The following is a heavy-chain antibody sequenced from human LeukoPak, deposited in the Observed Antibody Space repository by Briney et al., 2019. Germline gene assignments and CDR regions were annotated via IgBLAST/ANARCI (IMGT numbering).Heavy chain of an antibody. J-gene: IGHJ4*02. CDR1: GFTFSSYE. D-gene: IGHD3-10*01. V-gene: IGHV3-48*03. CDR2: ISSSGSTI. Sequence: PGGSLRLSCAASGFTFSSYEMNWVRQAPGKGLEWVSYISSSGSTIYYADSVKGRFTISRDNAKNSLYLQMNSLRTEDTAVYYCTRDPRVLDYWGQGTLVTVSS. CDR3: TRDPRVLDY.